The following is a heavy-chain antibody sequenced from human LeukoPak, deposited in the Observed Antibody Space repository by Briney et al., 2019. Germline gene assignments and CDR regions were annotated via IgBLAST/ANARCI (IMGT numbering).Heavy chain of an antibody. D-gene: IGHD3-9*01. CDR1: GYTFTSYG. Sequence: ASVKVSCKASGYTFTSYGINWVRQAPGQGVEWMGWISGYNGNTIYAENRQGRVTMTTDTSTSTAYIELGSLRSDDTAVFYCARSSRVDWLLYFDSWGQGTLVTVSS. CDR2: ISGYNGNT. CDR3: ARSSRVDWLLYFDS. J-gene: IGHJ4*02. V-gene: IGHV1-18*01.